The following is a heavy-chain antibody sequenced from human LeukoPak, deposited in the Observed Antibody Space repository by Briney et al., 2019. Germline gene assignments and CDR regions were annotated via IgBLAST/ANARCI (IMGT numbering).Heavy chain of an antibody. CDR2: MNPNSGNT. Sequence: GASVKVSCKASGGTFSNSAIGWVRQAPGQGLEWMGWMNPNSGNTGYAQKFQGRVTMTRNTSISTAYMELSSLRSEDTAVYYCARENIDYYYYGMDVWGQGTTVTVSS. J-gene: IGHJ6*02. V-gene: IGHV1-8*02. CDR3: ARENIDYYYYGMDV. CDR1: GGTFSNSA. D-gene: IGHD2/OR15-2a*01.